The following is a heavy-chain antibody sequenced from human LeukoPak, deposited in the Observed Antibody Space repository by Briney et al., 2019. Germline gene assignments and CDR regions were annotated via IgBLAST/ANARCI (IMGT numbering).Heavy chain of an antibody. CDR3: ARDQDGSGSYYRSGHHY. V-gene: IGHV3-30-3*01. Sequence: GGSLRLSCAASGFXFSSYAIHWVRQAPGKGREWVAFISYDGSNKYYADSVKGRFTISRDNSKNTLYLQMNSLRAEDTAVYYCARDQDGSGSYYRSGHHYWGQGTLVTVSS. D-gene: IGHD3-10*01. CDR1: GFXFSSYA. CDR2: ISYDGSNK. J-gene: IGHJ4*02.